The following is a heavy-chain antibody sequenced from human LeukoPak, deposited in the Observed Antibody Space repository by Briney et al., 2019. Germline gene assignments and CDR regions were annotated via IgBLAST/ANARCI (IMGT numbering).Heavy chain of an antibody. CDR2: IISIFGTA. V-gene: IGHV1-69*06. CDR1: GGTFSSYA. Sequence: SVKVSCKASGGTFSSYAISWVRQAPGQGLEWMGGIISIFGTANYAQKFRGRVTIAAGKSTSTAYMELSSLRSEDTAVYYCARVGYYGSGSSFASYMHVWGKGTTVTVSS. CDR3: ARVGYYGSGSSFASYMHV. D-gene: IGHD3-10*01. J-gene: IGHJ6*03.